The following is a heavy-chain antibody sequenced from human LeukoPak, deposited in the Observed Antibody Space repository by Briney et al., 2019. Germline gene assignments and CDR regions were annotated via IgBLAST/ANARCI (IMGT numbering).Heavy chain of an antibody. CDR2: ISSSGSTI. CDR1: GFTFSDYY. V-gene: IGHV3-11*01. J-gene: IGHJ4*02. Sequence: GGSLRLSCAASGFTFSDYYMSWIRQAPGKGLEWVSYISSSGSTIYYADSVKGRFTISRDNAKNSLYLQMNSLTTEDTALYYCTTDHRTIYGVVFPDYWGQGTLVTVSS. CDR3: TTDHRTIYGVVFPDY. D-gene: IGHD3-3*01.